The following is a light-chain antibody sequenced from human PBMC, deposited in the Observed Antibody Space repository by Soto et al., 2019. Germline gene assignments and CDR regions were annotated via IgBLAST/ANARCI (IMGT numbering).Light chain of an antibody. CDR3: QQYNHWRSIS. V-gene: IGKV3-15*01. Sequence: EILMTQSPATVSVSPGARAPLSCRASQSINTKLAWYQHQPGQAPRLLIYDTSTRAADIPARFSGSGSGTDFTLTISSLQSEDFAVYYCQQYNHWRSISFGQGTRLEIK. CDR2: DTS. J-gene: IGKJ5*01. CDR1: QSINTK.